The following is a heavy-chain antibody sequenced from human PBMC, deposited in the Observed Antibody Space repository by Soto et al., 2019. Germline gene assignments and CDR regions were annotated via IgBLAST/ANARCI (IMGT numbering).Heavy chain of an antibody. V-gene: IGHV1-46*01. Sequence: ASVKVSCKASGYTFTSYYMHWVRQAPGQGLEWMGIISPSGGSTSYAQKFQGRVTMTRDTSTSTVYMELSSLRSEDTAVYYCAREKGYYDSSGHKRYGFDPWGQGTTVTVSS. CDR1: GYTFTSYY. CDR2: ISPSGGST. J-gene: IGHJ6*02. D-gene: IGHD3-22*01. CDR3: AREKGYYDSSGHKRYGFDP.